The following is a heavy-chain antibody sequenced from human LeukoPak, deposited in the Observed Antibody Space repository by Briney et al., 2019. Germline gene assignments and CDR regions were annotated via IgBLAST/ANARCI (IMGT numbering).Heavy chain of an antibody. CDR1: GFTVSSNY. Sequence: TGGPLRLSCAASGFTVSSNYMTWVRQAPGGGLEWVSVTYSGGSTFYADSVKGRFTISRDNSKNTLYLQMNSLRAEDTAVYYCARDNLCSSTGCYAVWNYWGQGTLVTVSS. V-gene: IGHV3-66*01. D-gene: IGHD2-2*01. J-gene: IGHJ4*02. CDR3: ARDNLCSSTGCYAVWNY. CDR2: TYSGGST.